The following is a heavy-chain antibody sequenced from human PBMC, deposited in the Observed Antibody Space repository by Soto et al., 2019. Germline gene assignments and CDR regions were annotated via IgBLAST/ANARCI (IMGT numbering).Heavy chain of an antibody. CDR2: IIPILGIA. CDR1: GGTFSSYT. V-gene: IGHV1-69*08. D-gene: IGHD2-15*01. CDR3: ARDGGDCSGGSCYSGLFDY. J-gene: IGHJ4*02. Sequence: QGQLVQSGAEVKKPGSSVKVSCKASGGTFSSYTISWVRQAPGQGLEWMGRIIPILGIANYAQKFQGRVTITADKSTSTAYMELSSLRSEDTAVYYCARDGGDCSGGSCYSGLFDYWGQGTLVTVSS.